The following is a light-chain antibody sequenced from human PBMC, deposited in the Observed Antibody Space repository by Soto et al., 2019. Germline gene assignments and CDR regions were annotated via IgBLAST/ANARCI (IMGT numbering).Light chain of an antibody. CDR2: LNSDGSH. CDR1: SGHSSYA. Sequence: QLVLTQSPSASASLGASVKLTCTLSSGHSSYAIAWHQQQPEKGPRYLMKLNSDGSHTQGDGLPDRFSGSSSGAERYLTISSLQSEDEADYYCQTWGTGIQVFGGGTKLTVL. V-gene: IGLV4-69*01. CDR3: QTWGTGIQV. J-gene: IGLJ3*02.